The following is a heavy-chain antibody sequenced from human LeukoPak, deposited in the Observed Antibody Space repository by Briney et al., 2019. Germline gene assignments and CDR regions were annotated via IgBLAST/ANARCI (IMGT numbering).Heavy chain of an antibody. D-gene: IGHD1-26*01. J-gene: IGHJ3*01. CDR3: ARAPVGLKADAFDV. CDR1: GFTVSSSY. Sequence: TGGSLRLSCAASGFTVSSSYMSWVRQAPGKGLEWVSVFYSGGKTYYTDSVKGRFTISRDNSKNTLYLQMNSLRAEDTAVYYCARAPVGLKADAFDVWGQGTMVTVSS. V-gene: IGHV3-53*01. CDR2: FYSGGKT.